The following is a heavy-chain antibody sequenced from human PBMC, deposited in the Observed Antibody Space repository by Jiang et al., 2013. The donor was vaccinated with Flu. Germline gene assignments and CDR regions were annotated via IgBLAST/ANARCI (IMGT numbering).Heavy chain of an antibody. CDR1: GGSVSSGSYY. D-gene: IGHD6-6*01. Sequence: LLKPSETLSLTCTVSGGSVSSGSYYWSWIRQPPGKGLEWIGYIYYSGSTNYNPSFKSRVTISVDTSKNQFSLKLSSVTAADTAVYYCARAKSSSIAARSDYWGQGTLVTVSS. V-gene: IGHV4-61*01. CDR2: IYYSGST. J-gene: IGHJ4*02. CDR3: ARAKSSSIAARSDY.